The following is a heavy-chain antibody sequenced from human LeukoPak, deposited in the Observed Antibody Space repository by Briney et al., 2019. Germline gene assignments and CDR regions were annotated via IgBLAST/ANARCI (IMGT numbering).Heavy chain of an antibody. V-gene: IGHV3-33*08. D-gene: IGHD5/OR15-5a*01. Sequence: GGSLRLSCAASGFTFSNAWMNWVRQAPGKGLEWVAVIYSDGSNKYYADSVKGRFTISRDSSKNTLYLQMNSLRAEDTAVYYCARDVSASFDYWGQGTLVTVSS. CDR2: IYSDGSNK. CDR1: GFTFSNAW. J-gene: IGHJ4*02. CDR3: ARDVSASFDY.